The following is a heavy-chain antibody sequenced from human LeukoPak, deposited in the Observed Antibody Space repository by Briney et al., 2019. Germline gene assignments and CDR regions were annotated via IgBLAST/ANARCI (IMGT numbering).Heavy chain of an antibody. CDR1: GYTFTGYY. V-gene: IGHV1-69*06. J-gene: IGHJ6*03. D-gene: IGHD3-3*01. CDR2: IIPIFGTA. CDR3: ARASGGDYDFWSGYYFPYYYYYMDV. Sequence: SVKVSCKASGYTFTGYYMHWVRQAPGQGLEWMGGIIPIFGTANYAQKFQGRVTITADKSTSTAYMELSSLRSEDTAVYYCARASGGDYDFWSGYYFPYYYYYMDVWGKGTTVTVSS.